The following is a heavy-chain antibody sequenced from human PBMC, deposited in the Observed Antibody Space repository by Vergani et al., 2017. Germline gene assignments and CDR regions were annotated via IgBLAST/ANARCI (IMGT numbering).Heavy chain of an antibody. CDR3: ARGWRYYDFWSGYYEGDYYYGMDV. V-gene: IGHV3-9*01. D-gene: IGHD3-3*01. J-gene: IGHJ6*02. CDR1: GFTFDDYA. CDR2: ISWNSGSI. Sequence: EVQLVESGGGLVQPGRSLRLSCAASGFTFDDYAMHWVRQAPGKGLEWVSGISWNSGSIGYADSVKGRFTISRDNAKNSLYLQMNSLRAEDTAVYYWARGWRYYDFWSGYYEGDYYYGMDVWGQGTTVTVSS.